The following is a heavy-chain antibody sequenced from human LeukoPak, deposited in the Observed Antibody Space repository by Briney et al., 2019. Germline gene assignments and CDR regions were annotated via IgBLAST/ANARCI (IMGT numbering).Heavy chain of an antibody. CDR2: ISESGDNT. J-gene: IGHJ4*02. Sequence: GGSVRLSCAASGFTFKSYAMNWVRQAPGKGLEWVSAISESGDNTHYADSVKGRFTISRDNSKNTLYLQMNSLRAEDTAVYYCAKDPGLQNLFDYWGQGTLVTVSS. V-gene: IGHV3-23*01. CDR3: AKDPGLQNLFDY. CDR1: GFTFKSYA. D-gene: IGHD5-24*01.